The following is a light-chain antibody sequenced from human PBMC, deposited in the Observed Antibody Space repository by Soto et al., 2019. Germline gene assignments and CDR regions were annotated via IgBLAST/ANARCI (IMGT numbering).Light chain of an antibody. J-gene: IGKJ1*01. CDR3: QQYNDWLWT. CDR1: QSVSSN. Sequence: EVVMTQSPGMLSVSPGERSTLSCMAIQSVSSNLAWYQQRLGQAPRLLIHGASTRATGVPARFSGSGSGTEFTLTISGLQSEDFEVYYCQQYNDWLWTFGQGTKVDNK. V-gene: IGKV3-15*01. CDR2: GAS.